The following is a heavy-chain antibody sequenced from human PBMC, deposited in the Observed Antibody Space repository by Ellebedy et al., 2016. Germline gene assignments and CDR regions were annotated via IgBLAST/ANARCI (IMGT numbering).Heavy chain of an antibody. CDR3: ARHTSYCGANCYSGYFDP. Sequence: GSLRLXXSVSGGYISNGVYYWGWIRQPPGKGLEWIGSIYYSGTTYYNWSLKSRVTISVDTSKNHFSLKLTSVTAADTALYYCARHTSYCGANCYSGYFDPWGQGTLVTVSS. CDR1: GGYISNGVYY. D-gene: IGHD2-21*02. J-gene: IGHJ5*02. V-gene: IGHV4-39*01. CDR2: IYYSGTT.